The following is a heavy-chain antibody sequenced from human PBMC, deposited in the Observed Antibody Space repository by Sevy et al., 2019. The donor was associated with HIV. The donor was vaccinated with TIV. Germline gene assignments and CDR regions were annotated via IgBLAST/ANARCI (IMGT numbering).Heavy chain of an antibody. Sequence: SETLSLTCTVSRGPISSYYWSWLRQPPGKGLQYIGYIHYTGSSNYNPSLKSRVTISLDTSKNQFSLKVTSVTAADTAVYYCARAPPVRSGDDSLNWFDPWGQGTLVTVSS. D-gene: IGHD5-12*01. CDR2: IHYTGSS. V-gene: IGHV4-59*01. J-gene: IGHJ5*02. CDR3: ARAPPVRSGDDSLNWFDP. CDR1: RGPISSYY.